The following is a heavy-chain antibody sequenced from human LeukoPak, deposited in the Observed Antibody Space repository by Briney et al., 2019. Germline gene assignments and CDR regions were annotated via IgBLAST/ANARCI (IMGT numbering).Heavy chain of an antibody. CDR1: DFSVNNNY. J-gene: IGHJ4*02. Sequence: GGSLRLACAASDFSVNNNYVDWVRQAPGKGLEWVSCMDNFGIKTYADSVQGRFTVSRNSSRNMVFLQMNSLRVEDTAVYYCAGGKYYGSGTRPGYLGYWGLGTMVTVSS. CDR3: AGGKYYGSGTRPGYLGY. CDR2: MDNFGIK. D-gene: IGHD3-10*01. V-gene: IGHV3-53*01.